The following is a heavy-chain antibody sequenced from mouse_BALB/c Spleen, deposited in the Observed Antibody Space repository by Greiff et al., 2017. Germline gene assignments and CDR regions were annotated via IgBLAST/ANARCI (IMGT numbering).Heavy chain of an antibody. D-gene: IGHD2-4*01. Sequence: DVKLVESGGGLVQPGGSLKLSCAASGFTFSSYTMSWVRQTPEKRLEWVAYISNGGGSTYYPDTVKGRFTISRDNAKNTLYLQMSSLKSEDTAMYYCARRGIMITGAMDYWGQGTSVTVSS. CDR3: ARRGIMITGAMDY. J-gene: IGHJ4*01. V-gene: IGHV5-12-2*01. CDR1: GFTFSSYT. CDR2: ISNGGGST.